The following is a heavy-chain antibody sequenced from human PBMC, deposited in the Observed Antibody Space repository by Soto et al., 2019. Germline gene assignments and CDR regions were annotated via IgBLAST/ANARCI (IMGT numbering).Heavy chain of an antibody. CDR2: INPNSGGT. V-gene: IGHV1-2*04. Sequence: ASVKVSCKASGYTFTGYYMHWVRQAPGQGLEWMGWINPNSGGTNYAQKFQGWVTMTRDTSISTAYMELSRLRSDDTAVYYCARGYSSSWVWFDPWGQGTQVTVSS. CDR3: ARGYSSSWVWFDP. J-gene: IGHJ5*02. D-gene: IGHD6-13*01. CDR1: GYTFTGYY.